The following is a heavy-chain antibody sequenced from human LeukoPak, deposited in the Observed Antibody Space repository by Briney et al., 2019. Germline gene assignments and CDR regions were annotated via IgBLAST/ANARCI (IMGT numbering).Heavy chain of an antibody. Sequence: SGGPLRLSCAASGFTFSSYSMNWVRQAPGKGLEWVSSISSSSSYIYYADSVKGRFTISRDNAKNSVYLQMDSLRAEDTAVYYCARDRTMVRGVPGYWGQGTLVTVSS. CDR2: ISSSSSYI. J-gene: IGHJ4*02. D-gene: IGHD3-10*01. CDR1: GFTFSSYS. V-gene: IGHV3-21*01. CDR3: ARDRTMVRGVPGY.